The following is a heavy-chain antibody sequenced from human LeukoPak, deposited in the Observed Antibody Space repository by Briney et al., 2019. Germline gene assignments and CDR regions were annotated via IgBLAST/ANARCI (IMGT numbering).Heavy chain of an antibody. CDR1: GFTFSSYA. J-gene: IGHJ6*02. V-gene: IGHV3-23*01. CDR3: AKSNVYEGYNWNDGAGYGMDV. Sequence: GGSLRLSCAASGFTFSSYAMSWVRQAPGKGLEWVSAISGSGGSTYYADSVKGRFTISRDNSKNTLYLQMNSLRAEDTAVYYCAKSNVYEGYNWNDGAGYGMDVWGQGTTVTVSS. CDR2: ISGSGGST. D-gene: IGHD1-1*01.